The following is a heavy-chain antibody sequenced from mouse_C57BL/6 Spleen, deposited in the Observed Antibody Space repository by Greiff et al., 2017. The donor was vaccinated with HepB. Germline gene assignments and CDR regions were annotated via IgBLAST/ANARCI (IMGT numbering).Heavy chain of an antibody. J-gene: IGHJ2*01. CDR2: IYPRSGNT. V-gene: IGHV1-81*01. CDR1: GYTFTSYG. CDR3: ARWGLYYYGDY. Sequence: VQLQQSGAELARPGASVKLSCKASGYTFTSYGISWVKQRTGQGLEWIGEIYPRSGNTYYNEKFKGKATLTADKSSRTAYMELRSLTSEDSAVYFCARWGLYYYGDYWGQGTTLTVSS. D-gene: IGHD1-1*01.